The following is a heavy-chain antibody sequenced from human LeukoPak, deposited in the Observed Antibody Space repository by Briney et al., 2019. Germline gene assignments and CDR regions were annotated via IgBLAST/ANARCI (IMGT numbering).Heavy chain of an antibody. CDR3: ASGISSSWTVGRFDY. J-gene: IGHJ4*02. Sequence: SVKVSCKASGGTFSSYAISWVRQAPGQGLEWMGGLIPIFGTANYAQKFQGGGTITADKYTSTAYMELSSLRSEDTAVYYCASGISSSWTVGRFDYWGQGTLVTVSS. D-gene: IGHD6-13*01. V-gene: IGHV1-69*06. CDR1: GGTFSSYA. CDR2: LIPIFGTA.